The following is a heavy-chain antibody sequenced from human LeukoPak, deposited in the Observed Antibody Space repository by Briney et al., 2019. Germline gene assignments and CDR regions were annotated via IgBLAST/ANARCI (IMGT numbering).Heavy chain of an antibody. J-gene: IGHJ6*02. CDR1: GFTFSSSA. CDR2: ISGSGASI. CDR3: AKHPGPNADV. V-gene: IGHV3-23*01. Sequence: GGSLRLSCAASGFTFSSSAMRWVRQAPGKGLEWVSGISGSGASIFYADSVKGRFTISRDNSKNTVYLQMNSLRAEDTAVYYCAKHPGPNADVWGQGTTVTVSS.